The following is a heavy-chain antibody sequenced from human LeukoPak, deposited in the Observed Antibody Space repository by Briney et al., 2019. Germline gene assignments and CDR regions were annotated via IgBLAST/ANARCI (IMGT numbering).Heavy chain of an antibody. CDR2: ISGSGGST. D-gene: IGHD3-22*01. J-gene: IGHJ4*02. CDR3: AKDSPGNYYDSSGYLFTWAFDY. CDR1: GFTFSSYA. V-gene: IGHV3-23*01. Sequence: PGGSLRLSCAASGFTFSSYAMSWVRQAPGKGLEWVSAISGSGGSTYYADSVKGRFTISRDNSKNTLYLQMNSLRAEGTAVYYCAKDSPGNYYDSSGYLFTWAFDYWGQGTLVTVSS.